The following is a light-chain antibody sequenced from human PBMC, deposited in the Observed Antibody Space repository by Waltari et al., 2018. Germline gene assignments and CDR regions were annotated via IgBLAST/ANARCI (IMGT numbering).Light chain of an antibody. CDR3: ASWDDILSGYV. V-gene: IGLV1-44*01. CDR1: SKHLGKSG. J-gene: IGLJ1*01. CDR2: TNV. Sequence: QTVLAQPPSASGTPRQTFPISCGGNSKHLGKSGLNWYQQLPGTAPKLLIYTNVERPSGVPDRFSGSKSDISAALVISGLQSEDDGDYYCASWDDILSGYVFGTGTTVNVL.